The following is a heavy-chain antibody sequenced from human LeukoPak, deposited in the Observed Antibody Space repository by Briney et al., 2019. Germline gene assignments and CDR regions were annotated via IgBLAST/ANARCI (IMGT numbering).Heavy chain of an antibody. CDR2: ISGSGGST. V-gene: IGHV3-23*01. CDR1: GFTFSSYA. D-gene: IGHD2/OR15-2a*01. CDR3: ARVLSVSYCDS. J-gene: IGHJ4*02. Sequence: GGSLRLSCAASGFTFSSYAMSWVRQAPGKGLEWVSAISGSGGSTYYADSVKDRFTISRDNSKNTLYLQMNSLRGEDTAVYYCARVLSVSYCDSWGQGTLVTVSS.